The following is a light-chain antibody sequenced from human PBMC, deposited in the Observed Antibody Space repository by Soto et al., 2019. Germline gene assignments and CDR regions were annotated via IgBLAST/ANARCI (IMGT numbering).Light chain of an antibody. CDR2: WAS. CDR1: QSVLYSSNNKNY. V-gene: IGKV4-1*01. Sequence: DIVMTQSPDSLAVSLGERATVNSKSSQSVLYSSNNKNYLAWYQQKPGQPPKLLVYWASTRESGVPDRFSGSGSGTDFTLTISSLQAEDVAVYYCHQYYSTPFTFGPGTKLDIK. J-gene: IGKJ3*01. CDR3: HQYYSTPFT.